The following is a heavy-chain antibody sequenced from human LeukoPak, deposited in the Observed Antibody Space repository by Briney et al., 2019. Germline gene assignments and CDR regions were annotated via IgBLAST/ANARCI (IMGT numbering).Heavy chain of an antibody. V-gene: IGHV4-59*01. Sequence: SETLSLTCTVSGGSISSYYWSWIRQPLGKGLEWIGYIYYSGSTNYNPSLKSRVTISVDTSKNQFSLKLSSVTAADTAVYYCARTDSYYDTSGYWHYYFDYWGQGTLVTVSS. CDR1: GGSISSYY. J-gene: IGHJ4*02. CDR3: ARTDSYYDTSGYWHYYFDY. CDR2: IYYSGST. D-gene: IGHD3-22*01.